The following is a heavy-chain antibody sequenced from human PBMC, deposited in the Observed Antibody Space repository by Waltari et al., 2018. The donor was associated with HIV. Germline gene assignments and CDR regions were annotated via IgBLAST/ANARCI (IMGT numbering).Heavy chain of an antibody. Sequence: QVQLQESGPGLVKPSETLSLTCAVSGYSISSGYYWGWIRQPAGKGLEWIGSIYQSGSTYYSPALKSRVTISVDTSKNQFSLKLSSVTAADTAVYYCARGPGVLNTEIDYWGQGTLVTVSS. J-gene: IGHJ4*02. V-gene: IGHV4-38-2*01. CDR3: ARGPGVLNTEIDY. CDR2: IYQSGST. CDR1: GYSISSGYY. D-gene: IGHD5-18*01.